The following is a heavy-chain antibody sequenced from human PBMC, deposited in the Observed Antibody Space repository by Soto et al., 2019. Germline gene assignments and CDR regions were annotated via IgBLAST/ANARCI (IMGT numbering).Heavy chain of an antibody. V-gene: IGHV4-59*01. CDR3: ASARIAGPAFDY. CDR2: IYYSGST. J-gene: IGHJ4*02. CDR1: GGSISSYY. Sequence: QVQLQESGPGLVKPSETLSLTCTVSGGSISSYYWSWIRQPPGKGLEWIGYIYYSGSTNYNPSLKSRVTISVDTSKNQFSLKLSSVTAADTAVYYCASARIAGPAFDYWGQGTLVTVSS. D-gene: IGHD6-13*01.